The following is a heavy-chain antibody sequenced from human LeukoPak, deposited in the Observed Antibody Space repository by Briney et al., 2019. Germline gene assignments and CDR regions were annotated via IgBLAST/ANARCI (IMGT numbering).Heavy chain of an antibody. CDR2: IIPIFGTA. J-gene: IGHJ3*02. Sequence: GASVKVSCKASGGTFSSYAISWVRQAPGQGLEWMGGIIPIFGTANYAQKFQGRVTITADESTSTAYMELSSLRSEDTAVYYCARSEYSYGADAFDIWGQGTMVTVSS. CDR1: GGTFSSYA. V-gene: IGHV1-69*13. D-gene: IGHD5-18*01. CDR3: ARSEYSYGADAFDI.